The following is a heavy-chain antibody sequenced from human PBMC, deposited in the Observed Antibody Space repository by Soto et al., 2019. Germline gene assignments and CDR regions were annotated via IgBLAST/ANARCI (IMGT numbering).Heavy chain of an antibody. V-gene: IGHV3-21*01. J-gene: IGHJ3*01. CDR3: ARDWGGNWQYISGMADEFDD. D-gene: IGHD3-16*01. CDR1: GFIFGSYS. Sequence: EVQLVESGGGLVKPGGSLRLSCAASGFIFGSYSMNWVRQAPGKGLECVSSISTRSNYIYYTDSVKGRFTVSRDNAKNSLYLKMTSLRADDTAVYDGARDWGGNWQYISGMADEFDDWGQGTMVTVSS. CDR2: ISTRSNYI.